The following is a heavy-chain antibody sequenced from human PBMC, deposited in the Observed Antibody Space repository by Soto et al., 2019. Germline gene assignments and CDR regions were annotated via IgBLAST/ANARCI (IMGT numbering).Heavy chain of an antibody. V-gene: IGHV3-23*01. D-gene: IGHD6-13*01. Sequence: GGSLRLSCAASGFTFSSYAMSWVRQAPGKGLEWVSAISGSGGSTYYADSVKGRFTISRDNSKNTLYLQMNSLRAEDTAVYYCAKLGILTYSSSWYYFAYWGQGTLVTVSS. CDR1: GFTFSSYA. CDR2: ISGSGGST. J-gene: IGHJ4*02. CDR3: AKLGILTYSSSWYYFAY.